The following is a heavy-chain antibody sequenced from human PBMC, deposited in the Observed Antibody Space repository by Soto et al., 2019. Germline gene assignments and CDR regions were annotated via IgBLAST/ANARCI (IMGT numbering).Heavy chain of an antibody. CDR3: AKDRSPGATTWNVY. V-gene: IGHV3-23*01. D-gene: IGHD1-26*01. CDR2: ISGSGVSK. Sequence: VGSLRLSCVVSGFIFSSSAMNWVRQAPGKGLEWVSTISGSGVSKYYADSVKGRFTISRDNSNNTVSLQMNSLRAEDAAVYYCAKDRSPGATTWNVYWGQGTLVTVSS. J-gene: IGHJ4*02. CDR1: GFIFSSSA.